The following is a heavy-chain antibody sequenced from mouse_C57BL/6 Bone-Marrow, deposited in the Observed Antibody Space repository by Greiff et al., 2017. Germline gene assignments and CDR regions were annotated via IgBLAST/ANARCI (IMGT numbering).Heavy chain of an antibody. Sequence: VQLKESGPGLVKPSQSLSLTCSVTGYSITSGYYWNWIRQFPGNKLEWMGYISYDGSNNYNPSLKNRISITRDTSKNQFFLKLNSVTTEDTATYYCAREDGLPLDYWGQGTTLTVSS. D-gene: IGHD2-2*01. CDR3: AREDGLPLDY. V-gene: IGHV3-6*01. J-gene: IGHJ2*01. CDR1: GYSITSGYY. CDR2: ISYDGSN.